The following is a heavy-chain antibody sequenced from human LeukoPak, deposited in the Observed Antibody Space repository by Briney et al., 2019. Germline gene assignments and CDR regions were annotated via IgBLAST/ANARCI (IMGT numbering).Heavy chain of an antibody. V-gene: IGHV3-33*01. D-gene: IGHD6-19*01. CDR1: GFTFSSYG. Sequence: GGSLRLSCAASGFTFSSYGMHWVHQAPGKGLEWVAVIWYDGSNKYYADSVKGRFTISRDNSKNTLYLQMNSLRAEDTAVYYCARDRGQWLVLDAFDIWGQGTMVTVSS. J-gene: IGHJ3*02. CDR2: IWYDGSNK. CDR3: ARDRGQWLVLDAFDI.